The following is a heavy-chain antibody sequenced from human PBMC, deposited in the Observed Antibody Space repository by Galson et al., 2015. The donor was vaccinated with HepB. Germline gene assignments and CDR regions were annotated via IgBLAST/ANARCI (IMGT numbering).Heavy chain of an antibody. V-gene: IGHV4-30-2*01. Sequence: TLSLTCAVSGGSISSGGYSWSWIRQPPGKGLEWIGYIYHSGSTYYNPSLKSRVTISVDRSKNQFSLKLSSVTAADTAVYYCARESRGSRALDYWGQGTLVTVSS. CDR1: GGSISSGGYS. J-gene: IGHJ4*02. CDR2: IYHSGST. CDR3: ARESRGSRALDY. D-gene: IGHD6-13*01.